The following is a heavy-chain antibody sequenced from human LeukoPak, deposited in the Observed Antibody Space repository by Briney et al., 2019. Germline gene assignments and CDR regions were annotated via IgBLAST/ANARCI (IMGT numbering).Heavy chain of an antibody. CDR3: AKGYCTNGVCSNFAY. CDR1: GFTFDDYA. Sequence: GRSLRLSCAASGFTFDDYAMHWVRQAPGKGLEWVSGISWNSGSIGYADSVKGRFTISRDNAKNSLYLQMNSLRAEDTALYYCAKGYCTNGVCSNFAYWGQGTLVTVSS. V-gene: IGHV3-9*01. J-gene: IGHJ4*02. D-gene: IGHD2-8*01. CDR2: ISWNSGSI.